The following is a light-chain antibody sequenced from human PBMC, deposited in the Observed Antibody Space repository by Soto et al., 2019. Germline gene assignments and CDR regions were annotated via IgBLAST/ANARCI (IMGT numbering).Light chain of an antibody. CDR2: AAS. CDR1: QSISSY. Sequence: DIQMTQSPSSLSASVGDRVTITCRASQSISSYLNWYQQKPGKAPKLLIYAASSLQSGVPSRFSGSGYGTDFTLTISSLQPEDFATYYCQPSYSTPRTFDKGTKVEIK. V-gene: IGKV1-39*01. J-gene: IGKJ1*01. CDR3: QPSYSTPRT.